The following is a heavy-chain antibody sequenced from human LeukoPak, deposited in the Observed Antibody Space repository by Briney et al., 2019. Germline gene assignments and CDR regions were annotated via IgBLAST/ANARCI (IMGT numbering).Heavy chain of an antibody. J-gene: IGHJ4*02. V-gene: IGHV3-21*01. Sequence: PGGSLRLSCAASGFTFSSYSMNWVRQAPGKGLEWVSSISSSSSYIYYADSVKGRFTISRDNAKNSLYLQMNSLRAEDTAVYYCARWGPSEYYGSGSYDYWDQGTLVTVSS. CDR2: ISSSSSYI. CDR1: GFTFSSYS. CDR3: ARWGPSEYYGSGSYDY. D-gene: IGHD3-10*01.